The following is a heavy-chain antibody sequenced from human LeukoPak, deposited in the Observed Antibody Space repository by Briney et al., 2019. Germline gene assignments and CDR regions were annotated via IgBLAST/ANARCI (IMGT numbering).Heavy chain of an antibody. J-gene: IGHJ5*02. Sequence: GRSLRLSCAASGFTFSSYAMHWVRQAPGKGLEWVAVISYDGSNKYYADSVKGRITISRDNSKNTLYLQMNSLRAEDTAVYYCARGVAEQWLVQRWFDPWGQGTLVTVSS. D-gene: IGHD6-19*01. V-gene: IGHV3-30*04. CDR2: ISYDGSNK. CDR3: ARGVAEQWLVQRWFDP. CDR1: GFTFSSYA.